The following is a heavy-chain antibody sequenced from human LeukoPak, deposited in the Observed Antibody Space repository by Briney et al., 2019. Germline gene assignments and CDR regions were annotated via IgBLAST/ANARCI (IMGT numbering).Heavy chain of an antibody. V-gene: IGHV4-30-4*01. CDR2: IYYSGST. CDR3: ARSIASGDYVDY. Sequence: SQTLSLTCTVSGGSISSGDYYWGWIRQPPGKGLEWIGYIYYSGSTSYNPSLKSRVAISVDTSKNQFSLKLSSVTAADTAVYYCARSIASGDYVDYWGQGTLVTVSS. D-gene: IGHD4-17*01. J-gene: IGHJ4*02. CDR1: GGSISSGDYY.